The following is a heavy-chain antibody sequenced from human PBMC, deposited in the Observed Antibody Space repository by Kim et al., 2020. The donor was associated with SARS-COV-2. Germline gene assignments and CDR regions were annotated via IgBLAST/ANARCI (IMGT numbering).Heavy chain of an antibody. CDR3: ARDEADGSGSYPY. J-gene: IGHJ4*02. V-gene: IGHV4-4*02. D-gene: IGHD3-10*01. Sequence: TPSLKSRVTISVDKSKNQFSLKLSSVTAAETAVYYCARDEADGSGSYPYWGQGTLVTVSS.